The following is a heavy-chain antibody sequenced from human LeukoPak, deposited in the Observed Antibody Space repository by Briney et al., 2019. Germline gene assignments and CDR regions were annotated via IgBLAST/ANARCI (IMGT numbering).Heavy chain of an antibody. Sequence: LSLTCAASGFTFSTYSMSWVRQAPGKGLEWVSLINSGGRTYYADSVKGRFTISRDNSKNMLFLQMNSLRADDTAVYFCAKEPPQCGADCFSLLDYWGQGTLVTVSS. CDR1: GFTFSTYS. D-gene: IGHD2-21*02. J-gene: IGHJ4*02. CDR3: AKEPPQCGADCFSLLDY. V-gene: IGHV3-23*01. CDR2: INSGGRT.